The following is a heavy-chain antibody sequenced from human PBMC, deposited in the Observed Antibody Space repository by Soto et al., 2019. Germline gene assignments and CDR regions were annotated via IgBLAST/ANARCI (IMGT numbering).Heavy chain of an antibody. J-gene: IGHJ6*03. Sequence: SQTLSLTCAISGDSVSSNSAAWNWIRQSPSRGLEWLGRTYYRSKWYNDYAVSVKSRTTINPDTSKNQFSLQLNSVTPEDTAVYYCAREPSPVVPAAILYYYMDVWGKGTTVTVSS. CDR1: GDSVSSNSAA. D-gene: IGHD2-2*02. V-gene: IGHV6-1*01. CDR3: AREPSPVVPAAILYYYMDV. CDR2: TYYRSKWYN.